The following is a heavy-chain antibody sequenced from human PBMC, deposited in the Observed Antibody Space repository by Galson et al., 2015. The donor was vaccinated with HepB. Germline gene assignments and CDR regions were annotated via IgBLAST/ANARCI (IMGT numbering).Heavy chain of an antibody. J-gene: IGHJ2*01. CDR1: GYTFTSYA. V-gene: IGHV1-3*01. CDR2: INAGNGNT. CDR3: ARDLIVGATLYWYFDL. Sequence: SVKVSCKASGYTFTSYAMHWVRQAPGQRLEWMGWINAGNGNTKYSQKFQGRVTITRDTSASTAYMELSSLRSEDAAVYYCARDLIVGATLYWYFDLWGRGTLVTVSS. D-gene: IGHD1-26*01.